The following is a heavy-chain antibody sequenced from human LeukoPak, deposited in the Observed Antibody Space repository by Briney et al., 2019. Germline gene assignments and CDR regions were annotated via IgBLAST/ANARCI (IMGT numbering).Heavy chain of an antibody. D-gene: IGHD6-19*01. CDR3: SRATTNTSGRYAYFDN. Sequence: GASVRVSCKASGFPFTHHGITWVRQAPGQGLEWMGWISGYNGDTNYAQKFQGRVTLTTDTSTSTAHMELRSLRSDDADVYYYSRATTNTSGRYAYFDNWGQGTLVTVSS. CDR2: ISGYNGDT. CDR1: GFPFTHHG. V-gene: IGHV1-18*01. J-gene: IGHJ4*02.